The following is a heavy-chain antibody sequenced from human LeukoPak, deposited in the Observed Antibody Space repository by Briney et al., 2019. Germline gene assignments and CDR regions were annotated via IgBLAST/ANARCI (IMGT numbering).Heavy chain of an antibody. CDR2: ITSSGTTI. J-gene: IGHJ4*02. CDR1: GGSISSSSYY. V-gene: IGHV3-11*04. Sequence: LSLTCTVSGGSISSSSYYWGWIRQPPGKGLEWVSYITSSGTTIHYADSVKGRFTISRDNAKNSLYLQMNSLRAEDTAVYYCARAYSSVASCDYWGQGTLVTVSS. CDR3: ARAYSSVASCDY. D-gene: IGHD6-19*01.